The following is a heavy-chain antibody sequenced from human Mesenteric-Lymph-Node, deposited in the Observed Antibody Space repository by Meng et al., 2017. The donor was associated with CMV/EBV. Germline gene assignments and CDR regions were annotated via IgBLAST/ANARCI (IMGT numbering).Heavy chain of an antibody. CDR2: INSDGSST. J-gene: IGHJ5*02. Sequence: GESLKISCAASGFTFSGSWMHWVRQAPGKGLVWVSRINSDGSSTTYADSVKGRFTISRDNAKNTLYLQMNSLRAEDTAVYYCASRDDFWTPWRFDPWGQGTLVTVSS. CDR3: ASRDDFWTPWRFDP. D-gene: IGHD3-3*01. CDR1: GFTFSGSW. V-gene: IGHV3-74*01.